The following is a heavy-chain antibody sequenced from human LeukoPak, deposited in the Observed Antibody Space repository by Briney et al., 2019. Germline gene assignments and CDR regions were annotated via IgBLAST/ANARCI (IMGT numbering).Heavy chain of an antibody. J-gene: IGHJ4*02. D-gene: IGHD1-26*01. Sequence: PGGSLRLSCAASGFTFINYAMHWVRQAPGKGLEYVSVISSNGGSTYFVNSVKGRFNISRENSKNTLYLQMGSLRAEDMAVYYCARGGVVIEGATSIDYWGQGTLVTVSS. CDR3: ARGGVVIEGATSIDY. V-gene: IGHV3-64*01. CDR2: ISSNGGST. CDR1: GFTFINYA.